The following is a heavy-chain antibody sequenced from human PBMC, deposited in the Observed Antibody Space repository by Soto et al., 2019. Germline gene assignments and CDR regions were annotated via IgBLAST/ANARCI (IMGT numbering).Heavy chain of an antibody. V-gene: IGHV3-23*01. CDR2: ISGSGGST. Sequence: GGSLRLSCAASGFTFSSFAMSWVRQAPGKGLEWVSGISGSGGSTYYADSMKGRFTVSRDNSKNTLYLQMNSLRAEDTALYYCAKGTARRSGPQSIWGSYRDPDRTYYFYMDVWGKGTTVTVSS. CDR1: GFTFSSFA. J-gene: IGHJ6*03. D-gene: IGHD3-16*02. CDR3: AKGTARRSGPQSIWGSYRDPDRTYYFYMDV.